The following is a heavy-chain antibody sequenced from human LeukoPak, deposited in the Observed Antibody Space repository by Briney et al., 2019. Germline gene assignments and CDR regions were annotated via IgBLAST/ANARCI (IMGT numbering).Heavy chain of an antibody. CDR2: IIPIFGTA. V-gene: IGHV1-69*01. J-gene: IGHJ6*02. CDR3: ARDGGVVVVPAAASDYYGMDV. D-gene: IGHD2-2*01. Sequence: GASVKVSCKASGGTFSSYAISWVRQAPGQGLEWMGGIIPIFGTANYAQKFQGRVTTTADESTSTAYMELSSLRSEDTAVYYCARDGGVVVVPAAASDYYGMDVWGQGTTVTVSS. CDR1: GGTFSSYA.